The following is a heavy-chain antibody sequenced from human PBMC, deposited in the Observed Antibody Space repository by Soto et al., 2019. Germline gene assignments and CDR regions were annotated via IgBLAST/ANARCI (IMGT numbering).Heavy chain of an antibody. J-gene: IGHJ6*02. CDR3: ARHHYYSNNYDDGMDV. Sequence: PAETLSLTCAVSGGSISSSNWWIWVLQPPGKGLEWIGEISHDGSTNNNPSLKSRVTISVDKSRNQFSLKLTFVTAADTAVYYCARHHYYSNNYDDGMDVWGQGIRFTVSS. V-gene: IGHV4-4*02. D-gene: IGHD4-4*01. CDR2: ISHDGST. CDR1: GGSISSSNW.